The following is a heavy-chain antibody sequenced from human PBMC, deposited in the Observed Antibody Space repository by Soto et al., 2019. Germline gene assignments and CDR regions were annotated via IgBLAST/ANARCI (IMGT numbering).Heavy chain of an antibody. CDR2: ITNNGGST. V-gene: IGHV3-64D*06. CDR1: GFTFINDA. D-gene: IGHD1-1*01. CDR3: VKDHGPYNLNSEL. Sequence: LRXYCSASGFTFINDAIHWVRQAPGKGLEYVAAITNNGGSTYYADSMKGRFTISRDNSKSTVFLQMSSLRPEDTAIYYCVKDHGPYNLNSELWGRGTLVTVS. J-gene: IGHJ4*02.